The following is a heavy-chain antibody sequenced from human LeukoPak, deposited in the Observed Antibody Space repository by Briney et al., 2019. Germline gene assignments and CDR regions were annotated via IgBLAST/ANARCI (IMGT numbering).Heavy chain of an antibody. CDR1: GYTFTSYG. CDR2: ISAYNGNT. D-gene: IGHD3-10*01. V-gene: IGHV1-18*01. Sequence: ASVKVSCKASGYTFTSYGISWVRQAPGQGLEWMGWISAYNGNTNYAQKLQGRVTVTTDTSTSTAYMELRSLRSDDTAVYYCARIGSGSYYTSYYYMDVWGKGTTVTVSS. CDR3: ARIGSGSYYTSYYYMDV. J-gene: IGHJ6*03.